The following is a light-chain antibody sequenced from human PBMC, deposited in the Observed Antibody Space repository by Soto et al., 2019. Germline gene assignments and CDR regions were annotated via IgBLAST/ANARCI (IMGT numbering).Light chain of an antibody. CDR1: QSVSSN. J-gene: IGKJ1*01. V-gene: IGKV3-15*01. Sequence: EIVMTQSPATLSVSPGERVTLSCRASQSVSSNLAWYQQKPGQAPRLLVYGASTRPTGIPTRFSGSGSGTEFTLTISSLQSEDFAVYYCQQYKNWPHTFGQGTKVDI. CDR2: GAS. CDR3: QQYKNWPHT.